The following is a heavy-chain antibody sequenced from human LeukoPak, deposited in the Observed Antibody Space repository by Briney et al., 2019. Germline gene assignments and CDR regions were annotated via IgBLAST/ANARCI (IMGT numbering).Heavy chain of an antibody. V-gene: IGHV4-39*01. CDR2: IYYSGST. J-gene: IGHJ3*02. CDR3: ARLSTATPHAFDI. D-gene: IGHD4-17*01. CDR1: GGSISSSSYY. Sequence: ETLSLACTVSGGSISSSSYYWGWIRQLPGKGLEWIGSIYYSGSTYYNPSLKGRVTISVDTSKNQFSLKLSSVTAADTAVYYCARLSTATPHAFDIWGQGTMVTVSS.